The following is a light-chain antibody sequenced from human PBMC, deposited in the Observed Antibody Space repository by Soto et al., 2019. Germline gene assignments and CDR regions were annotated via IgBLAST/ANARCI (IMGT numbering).Light chain of an antibody. CDR1: QSVSSSY. J-gene: IGKJ1*01. CDR2: GTS. V-gene: IGKV3-20*01. CDR3: HQYGDMWT. Sequence: EIVLTQSPATLSLSPGERATLSCRASQSVSSSYLAWYQQKPGQAPRFLIYGTSSRATGIPDRFSGSGSGTDFSLTISRLEPEDFAVYYCHQYGDMWTFGQGTKVDIK.